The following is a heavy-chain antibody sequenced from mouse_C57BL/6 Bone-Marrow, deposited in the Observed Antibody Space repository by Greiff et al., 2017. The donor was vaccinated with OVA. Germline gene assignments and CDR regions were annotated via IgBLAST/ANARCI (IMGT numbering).Heavy chain of an antibody. V-gene: IGHV1-59*01. D-gene: IGHD2-5*01. CDR2: IDPSDSYT. CDR3: ASAGSNPWYFDV. Sequence: QVQLQQPGAELVRPGTSVKLSCKASGYTFTSYWMHWVKQRPGQGLEWIGVIDPSDSYTNYNQKFKGKATLTVDTSSSTAYMQLSSLTSEDSAVDFYASAGSNPWYFDVWGTGTTVTVSS. CDR1: GYTFTSYW. J-gene: IGHJ1*03.